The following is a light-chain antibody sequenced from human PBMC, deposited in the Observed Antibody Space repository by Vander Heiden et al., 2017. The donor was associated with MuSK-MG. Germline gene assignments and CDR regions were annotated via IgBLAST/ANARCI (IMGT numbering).Light chain of an antibody. J-gene: IGKJ2*01. CDR2: AAS. V-gene: IGKV3-15*01. Sequence: EIVMTQSPGTLSVSPGERATLSCRASQSVSSNLAWYQQKPGQAPRLLIYAASTRATGIPARFSGSGSGTEFTLTISPLQSEDFAVYYCQQYNNWPPYTFGQGTKLEIK. CDR3: QQYNNWPPYT. CDR1: QSVSSN.